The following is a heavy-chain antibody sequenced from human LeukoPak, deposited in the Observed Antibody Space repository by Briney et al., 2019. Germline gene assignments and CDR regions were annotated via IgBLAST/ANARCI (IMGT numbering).Heavy chain of an antibody. Sequence: GESLKISCKGSGYSFTSYWIGWVRQMPGKGLEWMGIIYPGDSDTRYSPSFQGQVTISADKSISTAYLQWSSLKASDTAMYYCARGEALYGSGSTLAAKTTYFDYWGQGTLVTVSS. CDR3: ARGEALYGSGSTLAAKTTYFDY. CDR1: GYSFTSYW. CDR2: IYPGDSDT. J-gene: IGHJ4*02. V-gene: IGHV5-51*01. D-gene: IGHD3-10*01.